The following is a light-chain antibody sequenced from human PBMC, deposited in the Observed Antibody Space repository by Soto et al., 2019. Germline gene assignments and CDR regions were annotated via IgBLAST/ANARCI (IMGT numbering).Light chain of an antibody. CDR3: QQYYSYPWT. CDR2: AAS. Sequence: AIRMTQSPSSLSASTGDRVTSTCRARQGISSYLAWYQQKPGKAPKLLIYAASTLQSGVPSRFSGSGSGTDFTLTISCLQSEDFAAYYCQQYYSYPWTFGQGTKVEIK. CDR1: QGISSY. J-gene: IGKJ1*01. V-gene: IGKV1-8*01.